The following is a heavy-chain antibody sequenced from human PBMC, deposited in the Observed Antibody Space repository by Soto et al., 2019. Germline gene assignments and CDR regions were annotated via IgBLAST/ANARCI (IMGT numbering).Heavy chain of an antibody. V-gene: IGHV3-74*01. Sequence: GGSLRLSCAASGFTFSSYWMHWVRQAPGKGLVWVSRINSDGRNTSYAKSVKGRFTIARDNAKNTLYLQMNSLRAEDTAVYYCARGGGYYYDSSGYYYWGQGTLVTVSA. J-gene: IGHJ4*02. D-gene: IGHD3-22*01. CDR3: ARGGGYYYDSSGYYY. CDR1: GFTFSSYW. CDR2: INSDGRNT.